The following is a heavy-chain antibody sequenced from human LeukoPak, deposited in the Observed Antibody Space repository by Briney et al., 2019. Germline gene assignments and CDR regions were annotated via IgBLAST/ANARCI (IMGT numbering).Heavy chain of an antibody. D-gene: IGHD3-10*01. V-gene: IGHV4-59*01. CDR1: GGSINSYY. Sequence: PSETLSLTCTVSGGSINSYYWSWIRQPPGKGLEWIGYIYYSGSTNYNPSLKSRVTISVDTSKNQFSLKLSSVTAADTAVYYCARHGYYGSGPDYWGQGTLVTVSS. J-gene: IGHJ4*02. CDR3: ARHGYYGSGPDY. CDR2: IYYSGST.